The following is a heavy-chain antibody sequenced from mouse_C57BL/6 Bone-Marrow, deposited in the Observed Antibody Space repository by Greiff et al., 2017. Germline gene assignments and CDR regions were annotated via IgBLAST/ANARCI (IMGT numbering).Heavy chain of an antibody. V-gene: IGHV1-26*01. Sequence: EVKVVESGPELVKPGASVKISCKASGYTFTDYYMNWVKQSHGKSLEWIGDINPNNGGTSYNQKFKGKATLTVDKSSSTAYMELRSLTSEDSAVYYCARSGITTDFDYWGQGTTLTVSS. D-gene: IGHD1-1*01. CDR3: ARSGITTDFDY. CDR1: GYTFTDYY. J-gene: IGHJ2*01. CDR2: INPNNGGT.